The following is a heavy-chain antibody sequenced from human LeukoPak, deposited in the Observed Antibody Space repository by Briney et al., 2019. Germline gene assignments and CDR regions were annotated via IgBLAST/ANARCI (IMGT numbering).Heavy chain of an antibody. CDR2: IYNNGNT. D-gene: IGHD3-22*01. CDR3: ARSGFTTFDY. CDR1: GGSISSSH. Sequence: PSETLSLTCTVSGGSISSSHCSWIRQPPGKGLEWIGYIYNNGNTNYNPSLKSRVTISLDTSKNQFSLNLNSVTAADTAVYYCARSGFTTFDYWGQGTLVSVSS. V-gene: IGHV4-59*01. J-gene: IGHJ4*02.